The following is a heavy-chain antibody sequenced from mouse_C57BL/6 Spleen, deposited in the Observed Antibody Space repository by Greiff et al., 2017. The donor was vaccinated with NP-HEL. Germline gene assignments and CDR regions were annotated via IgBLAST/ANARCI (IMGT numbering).Heavy chain of an antibody. CDR1: GFTFSDYY. Sequence: EVQVVESGGGLVQPGGSLKLSCAASGFTFSDYYMYWVRQTPEKRLEWVAYISNGGGSTYYPDTVKGRFTISRDNAKNTLYLQMSRLKSEDTAMYYCARNYYGSRTGAMDYWGQGTSVTVSS. CDR2: ISNGGGST. V-gene: IGHV5-12*01. D-gene: IGHD1-1*01. CDR3: ARNYYGSRTGAMDY. J-gene: IGHJ4*01.